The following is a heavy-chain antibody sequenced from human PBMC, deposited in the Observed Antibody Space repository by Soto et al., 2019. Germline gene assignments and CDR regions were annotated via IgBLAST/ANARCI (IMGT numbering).Heavy chain of an antibody. Sequence: QVELVQSGAEVKRPGASVKVACQASGFPFETYGVSWVRRATGQGREGMGWIGVYDNRTRYAHNFQDRVLLTADRSTSTAYLELRSLKYDDTAIYYCARDLGPPSGWDFDFWGQGTLVTVSS. CDR3: ARDLGPPSGWDFDF. V-gene: IGHV1-18*04. D-gene: IGHD6-19*01. J-gene: IGHJ4*02. CDR1: GFPFETYG. CDR2: IGVYDNRT.